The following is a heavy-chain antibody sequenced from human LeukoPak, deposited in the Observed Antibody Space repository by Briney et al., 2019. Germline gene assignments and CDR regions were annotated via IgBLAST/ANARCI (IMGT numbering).Heavy chain of an antibody. CDR1: GGSVNSNTYY. V-gene: IGHV4-39*01. Sequence: SETLSLTCTVSGGSVNSNTYYWGWIRQPPGKGLEWIGSIFYKGSSYYNPSLKSRVTISADTSKNQFSLNLSSVTAADTAVYYCAGVDERHGRKFDPWGQGALVTVSS. CDR2: IFYKGSS. J-gene: IGHJ5*02. CDR3: AGVDERHGRKFDP.